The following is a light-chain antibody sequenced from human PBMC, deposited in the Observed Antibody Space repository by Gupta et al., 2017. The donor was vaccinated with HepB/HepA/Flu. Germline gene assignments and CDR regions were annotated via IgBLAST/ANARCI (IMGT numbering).Light chain of an antibody. CDR2: AGS. CDR1: QSISNY. CDR3: QQSDSTPFT. Sequence: DIPMTPPPSSLSASVGDRVTITCRASQSISNYLDWYQQKPGKAPSLLIYAGSFWQSGVPSRFSGSGSGTDFTLTISRLQPEDFATYYCQQSDSTPFTFGQGTRLEIK. J-gene: IGKJ5*01. V-gene: IGKV1-39*01.